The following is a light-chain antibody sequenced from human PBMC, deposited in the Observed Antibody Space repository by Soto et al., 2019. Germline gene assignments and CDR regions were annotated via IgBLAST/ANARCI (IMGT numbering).Light chain of an antibody. V-gene: IGLV2-14*01. CDR1: SSDVGTYNY. Sequence: QSALTQPASVSGSPGQSINISCTGTSSDVGTYNYVSWYQQHPGKAPKLMIYDVSNRPSGVSDRFSGSKSGNTASLTISGLQAEDEDDYYCSSYTSSSSSVVFGGGTQLTVL. J-gene: IGLJ2*01. CDR3: SSYTSSSSSVV. CDR2: DVS.